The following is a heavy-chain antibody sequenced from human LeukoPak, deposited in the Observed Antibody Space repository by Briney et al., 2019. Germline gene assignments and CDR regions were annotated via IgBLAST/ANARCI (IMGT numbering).Heavy chain of an antibody. J-gene: IGHJ5*02. CDR1: GYTFTGYY. CDR2: INPDSGVT. V-gene: IGHV1-2*02. D-gene: IGHD3-3*01. Sequence: ASMKVSCKTSGYTFTGYYMHWLRQAPGQGLEWMGRINPDSGVTNYAQKFQGRVTLTRDTSISTAYMELSRLRSDDTAVYYCARGCGIFGVALKGFDPWGQGTLVTVSS. CDR3: ARGCGIFGVALKGFDP.